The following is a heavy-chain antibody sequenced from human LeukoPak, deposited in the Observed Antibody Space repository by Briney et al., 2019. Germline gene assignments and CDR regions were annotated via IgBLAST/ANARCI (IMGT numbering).Heavy chain of an antibody. Sequence: ASVKVSCKASGYTFTSYYMHWVRQAPGQGLEGMGIINPSGCSTSYAQKFQGRVTMTSDTSTRPAYMALSSLKSEDTAVYYCARDPTMVTNGYFDYWGQGTLVTVSS. J-gene: IGHJ4*02. D-gene: IGHD4-17*01. CDR1: GYTFTSYY. V-gene: IGHV1-46*01. CDR2: INPSGCST. CDR3: ARDPTMVTNGYFDY.